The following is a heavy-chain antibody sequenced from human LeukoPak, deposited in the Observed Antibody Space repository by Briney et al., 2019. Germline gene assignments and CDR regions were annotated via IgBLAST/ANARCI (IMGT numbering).Heavy chain of an antibody. CDR2: IYYSGST. J-gene: IGHJ4*02. V-gene: IGHV4-59*08. D-gene: IGHD5-12*01. CDR1: GGSISSYY. CDR3: ARHGINSGYDYWGLDY. Sequence: SETLSLTCTVSGGSISSYYWSWIRQPPGKGLEWIGYIYYSGSTNYNPSLKSRVTISVGTSKNQFSLKLSSVTAADTAVYYCARHGINSGYDYWGLDYWGQGTLVTVSS.